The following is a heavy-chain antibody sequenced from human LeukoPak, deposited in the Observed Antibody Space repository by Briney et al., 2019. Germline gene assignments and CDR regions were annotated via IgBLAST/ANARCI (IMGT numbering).Heavy chain of an antibody. CDR2: IKLDGSEK. Sequence: GGSLRLSCAASGFTFSTYWMTWVRQAPGKGLEWVANIKLDGSEKYYVDSVKGRFTISRDNAKNSLYLQMNSLRPEDTAVYYCAKDGPPPYSSSWYFDYWGQGTLVTVSS. J-gene: IGHJ4*02. CDR3: AKDGPPPYSSSWYFDY. V-gene: IGHV3-7*01. D-gene: IGHD6-13*01. CDR1: GFTFSTYW.